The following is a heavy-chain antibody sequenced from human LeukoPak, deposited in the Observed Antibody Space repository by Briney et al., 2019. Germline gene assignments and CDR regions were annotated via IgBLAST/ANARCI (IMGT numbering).Heavy chain of an antibody. CDR1: GGSFSGYY. CDR3: SRRPDYYDSSVYRDY. J-gene: IGHJ4*02. V-gene: IGHV4-34*01. Sequence: SGTLSLTCAVYGGSFSGYYWSWIGQPPGKGLEWIGEINHSGSTNYNPSLKRRVTISEDKSKKQFFLTHSSVTAADPAVFYRSRRPDYYDSSVYRDYWGQGTLVTVSS. D-gene: IGHD3-22*01. CDR2: INHSGST.